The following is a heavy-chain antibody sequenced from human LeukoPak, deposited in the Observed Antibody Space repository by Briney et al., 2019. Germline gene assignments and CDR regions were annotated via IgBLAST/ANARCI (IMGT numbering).Heavy chain of an antibody. V-gene: IGHV3-7*03. Sequence: GGSLRLSCAACGFTFSDYWMSWVRQAPGKELEWVADIKQDGSEKYYVDSVKGRFTISRDNAKNSLYLQMNSLRAEDTAVYYCVRDKLTGASRLDYWGQGTLLTVSS. D-gene: IGHD7-27*01. J-gene: IGHJ4*02. CDR2: IKQDGSEK. CDR1: GFTFSDYW. CDR3: VRDKLTGASRLDY.